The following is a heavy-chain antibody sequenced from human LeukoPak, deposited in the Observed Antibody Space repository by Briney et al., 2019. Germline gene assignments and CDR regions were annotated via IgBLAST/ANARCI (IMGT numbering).Heavy chain of an antibody. CDR2: ISGSGGST. CDR1: GFTFSSYA. J-gene: IGHJ4*02. D-gene: IGHD2-21*01. V-gene: IGHV3-23*01. CDR3: AKDPRYGGGYY. Sequence: GGSLRLSCAASGFTFSSYAMGWVRQAPGKGLEWVSGISGSGGSTFYADSVQGRFTISRDNSKNTVYPQMNTLRAEDTAVYYCAKDPRYGGGYYWGQGTLATVSS.